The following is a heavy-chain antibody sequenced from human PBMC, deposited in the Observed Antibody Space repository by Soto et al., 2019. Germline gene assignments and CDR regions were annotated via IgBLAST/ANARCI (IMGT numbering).Heavy chain of an antibody. V-gene: IGHV1-69*02. CDR3: ADTPGYSGYQNWFDP. J-gene: IGHJ5*02. CDR1: GGTFSSYT. Sequence: KPPVASVKVSCKASGGTFSSYTISWVRQAPGQGLEWMGRIIPILGIANYAQKFQGRVTITADKSTSTAYMELSSLRSEDTAVYYCADTPGYSGYQNWFDPWGQGTLVTVSS. CDR2: IIPILGIA. D-gene: IGHD5-12*01.